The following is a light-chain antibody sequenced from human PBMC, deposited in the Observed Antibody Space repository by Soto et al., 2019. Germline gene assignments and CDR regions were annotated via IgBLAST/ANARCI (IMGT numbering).Light chain of an antibody. V-gene: IGKV1-39*01. CDR1: QSISSY. CDR3: QQSYSAGST. CDR2: AAS. Sequence: DIQMTQSPSSLSASVGDRVTIACRVSQSISSYLNWYQQKPGKAPKLLIYAASSLQSGVPSRFSGSGSGTDFTLTINSLQPEDFATYYCQQSYSAGSTFGGGTKVEIK. J-gene: IGKJ4*01.